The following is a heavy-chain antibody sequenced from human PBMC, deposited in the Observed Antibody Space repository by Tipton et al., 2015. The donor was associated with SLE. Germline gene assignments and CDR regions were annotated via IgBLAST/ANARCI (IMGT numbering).Heavy chain of an antibody. Sequence: TLSLTCTVSGGSMNTYYWSWIRQPPGKGLEWIGSSFYTGNTYYNPSLKSRVTISVDTSKNQFSLKLSSVTAADTAVYYCARLSSGIAVAPYAFDIWGQGTMVTVSS. D-gene: IGHD6-19*01. CDR1: GGSMNTYY. V-gene: IGHV4-59*12. CDR3: ARLSSGIAVAPYAFDI. J-gene: IGHJ3*02. CDR2: SFYTGNT.